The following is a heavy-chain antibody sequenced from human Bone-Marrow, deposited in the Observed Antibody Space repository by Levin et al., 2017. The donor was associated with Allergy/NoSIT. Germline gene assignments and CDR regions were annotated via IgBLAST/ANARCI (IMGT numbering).Heavy chain of an antibody. J-gene: IGHJ3*02. V-gene: IGHV4-59*01. Sequence: SETLSLTCTVSGGSISSYYWSWIRQPPGKGLEWIGYIYYSGSTNYNPSLKSRVTISVDTSKNQFSLKLSSVTAADTAVYYCARDHGDDAFDIWGQGTMVTVSS. D-gene: IGHD4-17*01. CDR3: ARDHGDDAFDI. CDR1: GGSISSYY. CDR2: IYYSGST.